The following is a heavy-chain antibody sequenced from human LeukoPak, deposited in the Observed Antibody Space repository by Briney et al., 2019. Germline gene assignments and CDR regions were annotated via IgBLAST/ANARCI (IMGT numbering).Heavy chain of an antibody. CDR3: AKDPSIAAAGPIDY. Sequence: PGGSLRLSCAASGFTFSSYWMSWVRQAPGKGLEWVAVISYDGSNKYYADSVKGRFTISRDNSKNTLYLQMNSLRAEDTAVYYCAKDPSIAAAGPIDYWGQGTLVTVSS. D-gene: IGHD6-13*01. V-gene: IGHV3-30*18. J-gene: IGHJ4*02. CDR1: GFTFSSYW. CDR2: ISYDGSNK.